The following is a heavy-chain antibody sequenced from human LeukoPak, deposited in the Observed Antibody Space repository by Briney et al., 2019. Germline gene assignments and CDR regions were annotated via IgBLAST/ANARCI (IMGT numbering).Heavy chain of an antibody. Sequence: ARSLRLSCAASGFTFSSYAMHWVRQAPGKGLEWVAVISYDGSNKYYADSVKGRFTISRDNSKNTLYLQMNSLRAEDTAVYYCARDREDCSSTSCYDPAFDIWGQGTVVTVSS. CDR3: ARDREDCSSTSCYDPAFDI. CDR1: GFTFSSYA. V-gene: IGHV3-30*04. J-gene: IGHJ3*02. CDR2: ISYDGSNK. D-gene: IGHD2-2*01.